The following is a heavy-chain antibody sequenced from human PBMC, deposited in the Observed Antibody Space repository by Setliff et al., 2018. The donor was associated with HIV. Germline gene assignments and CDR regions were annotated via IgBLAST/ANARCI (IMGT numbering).Heavy chain of an antibody. V-gene: IGHV3-49*04. Sequence: QSGGSLRLSCTTSGFTFGDYGMNWVRQPPGKGLEWLSFIRSRDYGATTEYAASVKGRFSISRDNAKNSLYLQMNSLSAEDSAVYYCARALTFYYDSRGDAFDIWGQGTMVTVSS. CDR3: ARALTFYYDSRGDAFDI. J-gene: IGHJ3*02. CDR2: IRSRDYGATT. D-gene: IGHD3-22*01. CDR1: GFTFGDYG.